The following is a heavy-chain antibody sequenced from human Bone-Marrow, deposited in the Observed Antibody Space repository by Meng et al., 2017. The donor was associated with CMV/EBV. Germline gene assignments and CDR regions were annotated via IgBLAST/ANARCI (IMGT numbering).Heavy chain of an antibody. Sequence: GESLKISCAASGFTFSSYEMNWVRQAPGKGLEWVSYISSSGSTIYYADSVKGRFTISRDNAKNSLYLQMNSLRAEDTAVYYCARVLMGIAVAGSGMDVWGQGTTVTVSS. CDR1: GFTFSSYE. CDR3: ARVLMGIAVAGSGMDV. D-gene: IGHD6-19*01. J-gene: IGHJ6*02. CDR2: ISSSGSTI. V-gene: IGHV3-48*03.